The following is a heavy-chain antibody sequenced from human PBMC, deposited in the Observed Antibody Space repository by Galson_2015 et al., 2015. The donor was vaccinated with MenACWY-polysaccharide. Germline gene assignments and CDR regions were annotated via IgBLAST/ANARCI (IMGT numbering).Heavy chain of an antibody. J-gene: IGHJ3*02. CDR1: GSRFSNSG. Sequence: SLRLSCAASGSRFSNSGMHWVRPAPGKGLEWVAVIQYDGSNKVYADSVKGRFTISRDNSKNTVFLEMNTLGVEDTAVYYCAREGSRIVFHAFDILGQGTMVTVSS. CDR2: IQYDGSNK. D-gene: IGHD2-2*01. V-gene: IGHV3-33*01. CDR3: AREGSRIVFHAFDI.